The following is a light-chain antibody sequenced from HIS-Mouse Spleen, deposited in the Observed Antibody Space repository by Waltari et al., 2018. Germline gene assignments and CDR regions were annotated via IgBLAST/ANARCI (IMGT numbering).Light chain of an antibody. CDR3: QQYYSYPWT. J-gene: IGKJ1*01. CDR1: QGISSY. Sequence: AIRMTQSPSSLSASTGDRVPITCRASQGISSYLAWYQQKPGKATKLLIYAASTLQSGVPSRFSGSGSGTDFTLTISCLQSEDFATYYCQQYYSYPWTFGQGTKVEIK. V-gene: IGKV1-8*01. CDR2: AAS.